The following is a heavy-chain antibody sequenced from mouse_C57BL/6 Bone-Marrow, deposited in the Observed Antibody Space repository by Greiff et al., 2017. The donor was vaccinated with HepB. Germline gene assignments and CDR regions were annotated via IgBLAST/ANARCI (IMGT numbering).Heavy chain of an antibody. Sequence: EVKLVESGPELVKPGASVKIPCKASGYTFTDYNMDWVKQSHGKSLEWIGDINPNNGGTIYNQKFKGKATLTVDKSSSTAYMELRSLTSEDTAVYYCARGDYYGSSPFAYWGQGTRVTVSA. V-gene: IGHV1-18*01. D-gene: IGHD1-1*01. J-gene: IGHJ3*01. CDR2: INPNNGGT. CDR3: ARGDYYGSSPFAY. CDR1: GYTFTDYN.